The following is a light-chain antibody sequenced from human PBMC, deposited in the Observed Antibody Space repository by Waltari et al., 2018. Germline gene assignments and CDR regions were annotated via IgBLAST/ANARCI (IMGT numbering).Light chain of an antibody. CDR1: QFINTW. J-gene: IGKJ4*01. CDR3: QQPISFPLI. CDR2: DAS. Sequence: DIQLTQSPSSVSASVGDRVTITCRASQFINTWLAWYQQKPGTAPRLLIYDASILQSGVPSRFSGSGSGTVFTLTISSLQPEDFATYYCQQPISFPLIFGGGTKVRSN. V-gene: IGKV1-12*01.